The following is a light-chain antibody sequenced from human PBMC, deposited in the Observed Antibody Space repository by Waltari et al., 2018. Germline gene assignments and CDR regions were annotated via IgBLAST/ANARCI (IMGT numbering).Light chain of an antibody. J-gene: IGLJ2*01. CDR3: YSAADNHRVL. Sequence: SSELTQPASVSVSLGQTAVITCSGGILAKQYGRWFQQKPGQAPVLFIYKDIERPSGIPDRFSGSSSGTTLTLTISGAQVEDEAAYYCYSAADNHRVLFGGGTKLTVL. CDR2: KDI. V-gene: IGLV3-27*01. CDR1: ILAKQY.